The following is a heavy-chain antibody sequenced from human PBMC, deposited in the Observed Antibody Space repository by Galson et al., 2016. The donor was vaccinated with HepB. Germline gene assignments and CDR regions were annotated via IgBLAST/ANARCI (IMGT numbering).Heavy chain of an antibody. Sequence: SLRLSCAASGFSVTSKNMHWVRQAPGKGLEWLSSLYRVDSSYYADAVKGRFTIARDNSQNMVLLQMTGLRAEDTALYYCTKGENFYANGGYTAAFDPWGQGTLSSSLQ. CDR3: TKGENFYANGGYTAAFDP. CDR1: GFSVTSKN. CDR2: LYRVDSS. V-gene: IGHV3-66*01. D-gene: IGHD2-15*01. J-gene: IGHJ5*02.